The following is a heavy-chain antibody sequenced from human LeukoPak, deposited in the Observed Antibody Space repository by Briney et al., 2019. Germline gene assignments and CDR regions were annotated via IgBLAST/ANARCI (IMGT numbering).Heavy chain of an antibody. V-gene: IGHV3-30*02. Sequence: GGSLRLSCAVSGFTFSRNAMHWVRQAPGKGLGWVAFIRYDGSNKYYADSVKGRFTISRDNSKNTLYLQMSSLRAEDTAVYYCAKGPEVRGVIVILKTGEKGALDYWGQGTLVTVSS. CDR1: GFTFSRNA. J-gene: IGHJ4*02. CDR2: IRYDGSNK. D-gene: IGHD3-10*01. CDR3: AKGPEVRGVIVILKTGEKGALDY.